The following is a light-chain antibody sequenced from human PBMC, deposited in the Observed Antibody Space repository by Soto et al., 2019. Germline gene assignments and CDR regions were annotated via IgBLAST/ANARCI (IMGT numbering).Light chain of an antibody. CDR2: LAS. Sequence: DIVMTQSPDSLAVSLGERATINCKSSQSVLYSSKNKNYLAWYQQKPGQAPKLLIYLASTRESGVPDRFSGSGSGTDFTLTISSLQAEDAAVYYCQQYYRSSWTFGQGTKVEIK. CDR3: QQYYRSSWT. J-gene: IGKJ1*01. CDR1: QSVLYSSKNKNY. V-gene: IGKV4-1*01.